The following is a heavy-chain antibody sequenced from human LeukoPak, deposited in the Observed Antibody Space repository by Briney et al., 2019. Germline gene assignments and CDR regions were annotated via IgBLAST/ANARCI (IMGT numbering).Heavy chain of an antibody. V-gene: IGHV1-18*01. Sequence: GASVKVSCKASGYTFTGYVLHWVRQAPGQGLEWMGWINPNSGGTNYAQKLQGRVTMTTDTSTSTAYMELRSLRSDDTAVYYCARGALYYDILTGIDYWGQGTLVTVSS. D-gene: IGHD3-9*01. J-gene: IGHJ4*02. CDR3: ARGALYYDILTGIDY. CDR1: GYTFTGYV. CDR2: INPNSGGT.